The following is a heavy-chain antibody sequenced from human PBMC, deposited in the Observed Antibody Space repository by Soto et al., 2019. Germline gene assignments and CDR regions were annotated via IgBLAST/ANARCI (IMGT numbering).Heavy chain of an antibody. CDR1: GGSISSGGYY. J-gene: IGHJ4*02. D-gene: IGHD6-6*01. V-gene: IGHV4-31*03. CDR2: IYYSGST. CDR3: ARDNGSSSSGYYFDY. Sequence: SETLSLTCTVSGGSISSGGYYWSWIRQHPGKGLEWIGYIYYSGSTYYNPSLKSRVTISVDTSKNQFSLKLSSVTAADTAVYYCARDNGSSSSGYYFDYWGQGTLVTVSS.